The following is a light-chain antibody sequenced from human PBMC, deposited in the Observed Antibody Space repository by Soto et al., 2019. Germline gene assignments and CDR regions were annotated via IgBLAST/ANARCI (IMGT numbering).Light chain of an antibody. CDR2: DTS. Sequence: QAVVTQEPSLTVSPGGTVTLTCGSSAGAVTSGHYPYWFQQKPGQAPRTLIYDTSNKHSWTPARFSGSLLGGKAALTLSGAQPEDEAEYYCLLSYSGAQRGVFGGGTKVTVL. CDR3: LLSYSGAQRGV. V-gene: IGLV7-46*01. CDR1: AGAVTSGHY. J-gene: IGLJ2*01.